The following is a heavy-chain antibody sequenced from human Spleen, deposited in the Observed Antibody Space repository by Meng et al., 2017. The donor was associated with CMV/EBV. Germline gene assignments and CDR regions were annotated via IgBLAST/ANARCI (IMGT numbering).Heavy chain of an antibody. Sequence: LRLSFAASGFTFSSYAMHWVRQAPGKGLGWVTAISYDGSNKYYAESVKGRFTISRDNSKNTLYLQMNSLRAEDTAVYYCARVNYFDYWGQGTLVTVSS. CDR1: GFTFSSYA. V-gene: IGHV3-30*04. CDR3: ARVNYFDY. CDR2: ISYDGSNK. J-gene: IGHJ4*02.